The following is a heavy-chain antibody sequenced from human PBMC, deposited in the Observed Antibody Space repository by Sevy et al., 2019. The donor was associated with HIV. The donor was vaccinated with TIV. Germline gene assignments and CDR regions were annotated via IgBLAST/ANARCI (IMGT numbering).Heavy chain of an antibody. J-gene: IGHJ6*02. CDR3: AKRGGHDTSGYVSYYYYGMDV. D-gene: IGHD3-22*01. Sequence: GGSLRLSCAASGFSFRNYGMHWVRQAPGKGLEWLALISFDGDTKYYGDSVKGRFTISRDNSKKTLYLQMKSLRVEGTAVYYCAKRGGHDTSGYVSYYYYGMDVWGQGATVTVSS. CDR1: GFSFRNYG. V-gene: IGHV3-30*18. CDR2: ISFDGDTK.